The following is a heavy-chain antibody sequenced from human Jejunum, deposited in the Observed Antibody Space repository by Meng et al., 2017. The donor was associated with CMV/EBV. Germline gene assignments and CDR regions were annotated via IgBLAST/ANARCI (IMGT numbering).Heavy chain of an antibody. Sequence: CAASGFTVSTNYMNWVRQAPGKGLEWVSVIYTSGNTYYADSVKGRFTISRDSSTNTAYLQMNSLRNEDTAVYYCAKGGFGRPLDYWGHGTLVTVSS. CDR1: GFTVSTNY. CDR3: AKGGFGRPLDY. D-gene: IGHD3-10*01. J-gene: IGHJ4*01. V-gene: IGHV3-53*01. CDR2: IYTSGNT.